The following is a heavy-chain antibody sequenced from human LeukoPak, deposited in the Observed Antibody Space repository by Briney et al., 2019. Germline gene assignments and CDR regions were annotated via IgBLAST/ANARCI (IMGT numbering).Heavy chain of an antibody. CDR1: GFTFSSYW. V-gene: IGHV3-74*01. D-gene: IGHD3-16*01. Sequence: GGSLRLSCAASGFTFSSYWMHWVRQAPGKGLMWVSHVNNAGRETPYADSVKGRFTTSRDNAKNTVYLQMNSLRAEDTAVYYCARSSGGFDHWGQGTQVTVSS. J-gene: IGHJ4*02. CDR3: ARSSGGFDH. CDR2: VNNAGRET.